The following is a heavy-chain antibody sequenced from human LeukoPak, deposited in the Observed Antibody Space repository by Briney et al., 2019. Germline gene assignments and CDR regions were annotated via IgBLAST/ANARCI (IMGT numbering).Heavy chain of an antibody. Sequence: GASVKVSCKASGYTFNSYAMHWVRQAPGQRLEWMGWINGGSDNAKYLQKFQGRVTISRDTSASTAYMELSSLRSEDPAVYYCARSLGSHNFDYWGQGTLVTVSS. CDR2: INGGSDNA. J-gene: IGHJ4*02. CDR1: GYTFNSYA. D-gene: IGHD3-10*01. V-gene: IGHV1-3*01. CDR3: ARSLGSHNFDY.